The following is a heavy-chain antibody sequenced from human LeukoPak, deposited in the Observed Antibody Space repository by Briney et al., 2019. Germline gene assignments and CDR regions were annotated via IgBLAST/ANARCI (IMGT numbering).Heavy chain of an antibody. Sequence: SETLSLTYTVSGGSISNYYWSWIRQPAGKGLEWIGRIYASGSTNYNPSLNSRVSMSVDTSKNQFSLKLTSVTAADAAVYYCARDTLMPTPNCRGGCFSDAFDIWGQGTMVTVSP. CDR2: IYASGST. CDR3: ARDTLMPTPNCRGGCFSDAFDI. CDR1: GGSISNYY. D-gene: IGHD2-21*02. J-gene: IGHJ3*02. V-gene: IGHV4-4*07.